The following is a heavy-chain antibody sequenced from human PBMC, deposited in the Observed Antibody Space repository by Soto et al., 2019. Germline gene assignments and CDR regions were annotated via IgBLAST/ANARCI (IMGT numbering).Heavy chain of an antibody. D-gene: IGHD3-9*01. Sequence: XGSLRLSCATAGFTFSSYAMCWVRQAPGKGLEWVSALGGTGGRPYYADSVKGRFTVSRDNSKNTLFLQMNSLRVEDTAMYYCAKADRPYYEILTGPDYWGQGTLVTVSS. V-gene: IGHV3-23*01. J-gene: IGHJ4*02. CDR3: AKADRPYYEILTGPDY. CDR1: GFTFSSYA. CDR2: LGGTGGRP.